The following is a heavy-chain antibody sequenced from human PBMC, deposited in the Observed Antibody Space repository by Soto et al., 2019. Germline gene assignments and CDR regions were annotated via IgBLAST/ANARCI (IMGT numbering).Heavy chain of an antibody. CDR3: ARVKVPAAVLGAFDV. CDR2: INPLKGDT. J-gene: IGHJ3*01. CDR1: GYTLTTYG. Sequence: QAQRVQSGGEMKKAGASVKVSCKASGYTLTTYGITWVRQAPGQGLDWMGWINPLKGDTKSAANFQDRVTMTTDTATRTAYMELRSLRSDDTAVYYCARVKVPAAVLGAFDVWGQWTLVTVSS. V-gene: IGHV1-18*01. D-gene: IGHD2-2*01.